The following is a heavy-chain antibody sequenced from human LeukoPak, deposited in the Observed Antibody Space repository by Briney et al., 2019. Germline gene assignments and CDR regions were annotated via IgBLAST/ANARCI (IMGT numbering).Heavy chain of an antibody. CDR3: TRVLQDFMAREIGMDV. J-gene: IGHJ6*02. Sequence: GGSLRLSCAASGFIVTSHSMTWVRQAPGKGLEWVSVIHTGGRTRYADSVKGRFTLSSDISNNAIYLQMKSLRAGDTGVYFCTRVLQDFMAREIGMDVWGQGTTVTVSS. D-gene: IGHD1-1*01. CDR1: GFIVTSHS. CDR2: IHTGGRT. V-gene: IGHV3-53*01.